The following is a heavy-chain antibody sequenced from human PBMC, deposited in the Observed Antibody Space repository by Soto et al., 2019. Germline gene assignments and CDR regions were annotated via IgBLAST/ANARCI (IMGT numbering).Heavy chain of an antibody. CDR2: TYYRSKWYN. CDR3: VRLVGKSWLDY. J-gene: IGHJ4*02. D-gene: IGHD1-26*01. V-gene: IGHV6-1*01. Sequence: QVQLQQSEPGLVKSSQTLSLTCVISGDSVSSNSATWDWIRQSPSRGLEWLGRTYYRSKWYNDYAESVRRRLTITPDTSKNHFSLHLTSVTPEDTAVYYCVRLVGKSWLDYWGQGTLVTVSS. CDR1: GDSVSSNSAT.